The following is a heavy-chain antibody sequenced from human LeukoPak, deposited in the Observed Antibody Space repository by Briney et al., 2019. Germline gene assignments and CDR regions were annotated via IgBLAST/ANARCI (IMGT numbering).Heavy chain of an antibody. CDR2: ISAYNGNT. Sequence: GASVKVSCKASGYTFTSCGISWVRQAPGQGLEWMGWISAYNGNTNYAQKLQGRVTMTTDTSTSTAYMELRSLRSDDTAVYYCARDGMTTVTAMIAFDIWGQGTMVTVSS. J-gene: IGHJ3*02. CDR3: ARDGMTTVTAMIAFDI. V-gene: IGHV1-18*01. D-gene: IGHD4-17*01. CDR1: GYTFTSCG.